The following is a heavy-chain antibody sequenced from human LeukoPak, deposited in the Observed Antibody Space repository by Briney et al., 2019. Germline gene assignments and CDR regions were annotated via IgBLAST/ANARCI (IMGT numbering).Heavy chain of an antibody. J-gene: IGHJ4*02. D-gene: IGHD1-1*01. CDR3: VSTATFDC. Sequence: GGSLRLSCAASGFTFSLYWMSWVRQAPGKGLEWVANIKQDGSEKNYVDSVKGRFTISRGNAKNSLYLQMNSLRAEDTAVYYCVSTATFDCWGQGARVTVSS. CDR1: GFTFSLYW. CDR2: IKQDGSEK. V-gene: IGHV3-7*02.